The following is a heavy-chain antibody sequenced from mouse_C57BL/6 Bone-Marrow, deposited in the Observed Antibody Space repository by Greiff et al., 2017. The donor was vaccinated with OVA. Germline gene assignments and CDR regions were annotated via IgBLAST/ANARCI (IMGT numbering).Heavy chain of an antibody. V-gene: IGHV5-12*01. D-gene: IGHD1-1*01. CDR2: ISNGGGST. CDR3: ARHDYYYCSSFDAMDY. Sequence: EVKLMESGGGLVQPGGSLKLSCAASGFTFSDYYMYWVRQTPEKRLEWVAYISNGGGSTYYPDTVKGRFTISGDNAKNTLYLQMSRRESEDTAMYYCARHDYYYCSSFDAMDYWGQGTSVTVSS. J-gene: IGHJ4*01. CDR1: GFTFSDYY.